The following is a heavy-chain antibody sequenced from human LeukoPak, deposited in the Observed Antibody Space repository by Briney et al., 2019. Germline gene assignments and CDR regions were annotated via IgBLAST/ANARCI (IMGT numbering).Heavy chain of an antibody. CDR3: ARGRGFGVVIPYYYYYMDV. D-gene: IGHD3-3*01. V-gene: IGHV4-34*01. Sequence: PSETLSLTCVVYGGSFSGYYWSWLRQPPGKGLEWIGEINHSGGTNYNPSLTSRVTISVDSSKQQFSLKLSCVTAADTAVHYCARGRGFGVVIPYYYYYMDVWGKGTTVTVSS. CDR2: INHSGGT. J-gene: IGHJ6*03. CDR1: GGSFSGYY.